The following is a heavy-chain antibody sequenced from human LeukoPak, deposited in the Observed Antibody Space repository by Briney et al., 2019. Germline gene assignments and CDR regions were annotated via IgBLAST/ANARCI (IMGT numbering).Heavy chain of an antibody. CDR2: ISSSSSYI. V-gene: IGHV3-21*01. D-gene: IGHD1-26*01. CDR3: ASFSAGAETGFDY. Sequence: GGSLRLSCAASGFTFSSYSMNWVRQAPGKGLEWVSSISSSSSYIYYADSVKGRFTIYRDNAKNSLYLQMNSLRAEDTAVYYCASFSAGAETGFDYWGQGTLVTVSS. J-gene: IGHJ4*02. CDR1: GFTFSSYS.